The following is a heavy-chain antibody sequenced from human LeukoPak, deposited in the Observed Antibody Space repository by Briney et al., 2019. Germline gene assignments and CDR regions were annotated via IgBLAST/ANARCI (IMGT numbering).Heavy chain of an antibody. CDR1: GGSISSYY. CDR2: IYYSGST. Sequence: SATLSLICTVSGGSISSYYWSWIRQPPGKGLEWIGYIYYSGSTNYNPSFKSRVTISVDTSKNQFSLKLSSVTAADTARYYCARDSYGSGAYYGMDVWGQGTTVTVSS. D-gene: IGHD3-10*01. V-gene: IGHV4-59*01. J-gene: IGHJ6*02. CDR3: ARDSYGSGAYYGMDV.